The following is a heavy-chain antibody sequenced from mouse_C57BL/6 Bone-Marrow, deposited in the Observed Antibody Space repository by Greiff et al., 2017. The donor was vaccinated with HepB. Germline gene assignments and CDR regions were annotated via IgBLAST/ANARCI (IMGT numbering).Heavy chain of an antibody. J-gene: IGHJ1*03. CDR2: ISSGGSYT. V-gene: IGHV5-6*02. Sequence: EVKLVESGGDLVKPGGSLKLSCAASGFTFSSYGMSWVRQTPDKRLEWVATISSGGSYTYYPDSVKGRFTISRDNAKNTLYLQMSSLKSEDTAMYYCASNYRYFDVWGTGTTVTVSS. CDR3: ASNYRYFDV. CDR1: GFTFSSYG.